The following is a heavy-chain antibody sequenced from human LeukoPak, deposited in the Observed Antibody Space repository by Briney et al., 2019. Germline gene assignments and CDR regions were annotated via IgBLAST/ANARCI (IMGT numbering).Heavy chain of an antibody. CDR1: GFTFSRYA. V-gene: IGHV3-23*01. Sequence: GGSLRLSCAAAGFTFSRYALNWPRQAPGKGLEWVSTVSVSGGSTYYADSVKGRFTISRDNSENTLYLQMNSLRAEDTAVYYCAKDVKAGSGDYYFDYWGQGTLVTASS. CDR2: VSVSGGST. D-gene: IGHD3-3*01. CDR3: AKDVKAGSGDYYFDY. J-gene: IGHJ4*02.